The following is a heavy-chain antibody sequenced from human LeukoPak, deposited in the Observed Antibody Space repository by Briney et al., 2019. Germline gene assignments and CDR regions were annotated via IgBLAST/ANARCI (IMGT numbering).Heavy chain of an antibody. Sequence: GRSPRLSCAASGFTFSTYGMHWVRQAPGKGLEWVAVIWYDGSNRFYADSVKGRFTISRDNSKNTLYLQMNSLRAEDTAVYYCARDYTGSYYFDYWGQGTLVTVSS. V-gene: IGHV3-33*01. CDR2: IWYDGSNR. CDR3: ARDYTGSYYFDY. D-gene: IGHD1-26*01. J-gene: IGHJ4*02. CDR1: GFTFSTYG.